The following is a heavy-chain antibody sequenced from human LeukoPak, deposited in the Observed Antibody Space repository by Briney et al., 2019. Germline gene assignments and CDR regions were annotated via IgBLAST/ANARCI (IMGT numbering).Heavy chain of an antibody. CDR3: ARDKGSWYIDY. CDR1: GGSISSSNW. J-gene: IGHJ4*02. CDR2: IYYSGST. Sequence: SETLSLTCAVSGGSISSSNWWSWVRQPPGKGLEWIGYIYYSGSTNYNPSLKSRVTISVDTSKNQFSLKLSSVTAADTAVYYCARDKGSWYIDYWGQGTLVTVSS. D-gene: IGHD6-13*01. V-gene: IGHV4-4*02.